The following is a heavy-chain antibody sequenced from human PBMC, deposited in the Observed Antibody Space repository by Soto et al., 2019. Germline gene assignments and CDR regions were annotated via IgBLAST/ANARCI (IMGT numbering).Heavy chain of an antibody. CDR2: IIPFLAIA. CDR1: GGTFSTYT. CDR3: ARGLNGYLHYFDY. J-gene: IGHJ4*02. Sequence: ASVKVSCKASGGTFSTYTISWVRQAPGQGLEWMGRIIPFLAIASYAQKFQGRVTIAADKSTSTAYMELSSLRSEDTAVYYCARGLNGYLHYFDYWGQGTPVTVSS. D-gene: IGHD5-18*01. V-gene: IGHV1-69*02.